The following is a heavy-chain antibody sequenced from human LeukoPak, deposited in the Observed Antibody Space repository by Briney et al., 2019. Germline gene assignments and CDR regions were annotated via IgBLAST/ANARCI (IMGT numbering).Heavy chain of an antibody. J-gene: IGHJ4*02. V-gene: IGHV1-3*01. D-gene: IGHD3-9*01. CDR2: INAGNGNT. CDR3: ARGRVDDILTGSSFDY. Sequence: ASVKVSCKASGYTFTSYAMHWVRQAPGQRLEWMGWINAGNGNTKYSQKFQGRVTITRDTSASTAYMELSSLRSEDTAVYYCARGRVDDILTGSSFDYWGQGTLVTVSS. CDR1: GYTFTSYA.